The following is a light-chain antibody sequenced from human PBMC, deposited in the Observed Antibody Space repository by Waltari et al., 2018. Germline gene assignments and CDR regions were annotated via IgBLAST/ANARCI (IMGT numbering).Light chain of an antibody. Sequence: SYVLPQSPSVSVAPGQTAKIPCWGKNIGRKSVHCYQHKSGQAPVLVAYDDSGRPSGIPQRFSGSNSENTATLTVSRVEAGDEADYYCQVWESSRGVFGGGTNLTVL. J-gene: IGLJ3*02. CDR1: NIGRKS. CDR3: QVWESSRGV. V-gene: IGLV3-21*02. CDR2: DDS.